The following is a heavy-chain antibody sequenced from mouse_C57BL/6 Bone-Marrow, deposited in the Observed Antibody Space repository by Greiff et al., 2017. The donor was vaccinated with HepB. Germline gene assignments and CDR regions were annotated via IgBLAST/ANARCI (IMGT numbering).Heavy chain of an antibody. CDR2: INPNNGGT. D-gene: IGHD2-1*01. CDR1: GYTFTDYY. Sequence: VQLQQSGPELVKPGASVKISCKASGYTFTDYYMNWVKQSHGKSLEWIGDINPNNGGTSYNQKFKGKATLTVDKSSSTAYMELRSLTSEDSAVYYCARDGNYARYWGQGTTLTVSS. J-gene: IGHJ2*01. V-gene: IGHV1-26*01. CDR3: ARDGNYARY.